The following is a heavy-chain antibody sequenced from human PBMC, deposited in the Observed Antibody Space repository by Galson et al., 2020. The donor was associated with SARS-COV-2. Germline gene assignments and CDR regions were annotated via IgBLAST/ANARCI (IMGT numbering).Heavy chain of an antibody. V-gene: IGHV3-13*01. CDR3: ARAGEGGSYYYYYGMDV. Sequence: GGSLRLSCAASGYTFSSYDMHWVRQATGKGLEWVSAIGTTGDTYYPGSVKGRFTISRENAKNSLYLQMNSLRAGDTAVYYCARAGEGGSYYYYYGMDVWGQGTTVTVSS. D-gene: IGHD1-26*01. CDR1: GYTFSSYD. CDR2: IGTTGDT. J-gene: IGHJ6*02.